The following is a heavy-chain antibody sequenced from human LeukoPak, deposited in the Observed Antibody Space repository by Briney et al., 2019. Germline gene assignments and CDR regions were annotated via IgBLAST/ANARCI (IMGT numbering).Heavy chain of an antibody. Sequence: GGSLRLSCAASGFTFGSFWMSWVRQAPGRGLQWVASMKGDGSLTYYVDSVEGRFTISRDNARNSLYLQMNSLRAEDTAVYYCARLLGGATTYDYWGQGALVTVSS. J-gene: IGHJ4*02. D-gene: IGHD1/OR15-1a*01. V-gene: IGHV3-7*01. CDR1: GFTFGSFW. CDR3: ARLLGGATTYDY. CDR2: MKGDGSLT.